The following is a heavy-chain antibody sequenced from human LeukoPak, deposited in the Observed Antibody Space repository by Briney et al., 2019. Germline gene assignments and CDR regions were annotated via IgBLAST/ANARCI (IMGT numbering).Heavy chain of an antibody. D-gene: IGHD5-18*01. Sequence: PRGSLRLSCAASGFTFSSYAMSWVRQAPGKGLEWVSTITGSGGSTYYADSVKGRFTISRDNSKNTLYLQMNSLRAEDTAVYYCAKEAGGGYSYGYSDYWGQGTLVTVSS. V-gene: IGHV3-23*01. CDR2: ITGSGGST. CDR1: GFTFSSYA. J-gene: IGHJ4*02. CDR3: AKEAGGGYSYGYSDY.